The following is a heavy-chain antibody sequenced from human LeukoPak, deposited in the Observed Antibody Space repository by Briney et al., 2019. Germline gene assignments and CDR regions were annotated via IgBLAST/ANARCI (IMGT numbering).Heavy chain of an antibody. V-gene: IGHV4-59*12. J-gene: IGHJ4*02. D-gene: IGHD2-8*01. CDR2: IYYSGST. CDR3: ARGAGYCTNGVCYGHFDY. CDR1: GGTLSSYY. Sequence: SETLSLTCTVSGGTLSSYYWSWLRQPPGKGLEWIGSIYYSGSTYYNPSLKSRVTISVDTSKNQFSLKLSSVTAADTAVYYCARGAGYCTNGVCYGHFDYWGQGTLVTVSS.